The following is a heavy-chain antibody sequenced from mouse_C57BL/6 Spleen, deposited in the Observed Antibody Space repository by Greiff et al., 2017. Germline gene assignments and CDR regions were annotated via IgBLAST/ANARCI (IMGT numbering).Heavy chain of an antibody. V-gene: IGHV5-4*01. Sequence: EVKLMESGGGLVKPGGSLKLSCAASGFTFSSYAMSWVRQTPEKRLEWVATISDGGSYTYYPDNVKGRFTISRDKAKNNLYLQMSHLKSEDTAMYYCARDPGDYWGQGTTLTVSS. CDR1: GFTFSSYA. CDR2: ISDGGSYT. J-gene: IGHJ2*01. CDR3: ARDPGDY.